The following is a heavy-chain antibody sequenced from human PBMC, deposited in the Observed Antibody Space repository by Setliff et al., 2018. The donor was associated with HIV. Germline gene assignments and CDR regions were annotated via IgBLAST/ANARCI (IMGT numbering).Heavy chain of an antibody. Sequence: PGGSLRLSCEASGCRVTDTYIAWVRQAPGKGLEWVTLIYKAGKTYYADLVKRRFTIARYDTKNTVSLPMTNLEPGDTAMYYCAKGGYGGAYYVAGHWGQGTKVTVSS. J-gene: IGHJ4*02. D-gene: IGHD5-18*01. CDR3: AKGGYGGAYYVAGH. V-gene: IGHV3-53*01. CDR1: GCRVTDTY. CDR2: IYKAGKT.